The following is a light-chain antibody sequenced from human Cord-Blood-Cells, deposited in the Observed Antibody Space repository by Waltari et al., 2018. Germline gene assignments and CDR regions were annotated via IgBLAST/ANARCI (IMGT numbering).Light chain of an antibody. J-gene: IGLJ3*02. V-gene: IGLV2-14*03. CDR2: DVS. Sequence: QSALTQPASVSGSPGQSITIYCTGTSSDVGGYNYVSWYQQHPGKAPKLMIYDVSNRRSGVSNRFSGSKSGNTASLTISGLQAEDEADYYCSSYTSSSTWVFGGGTKLTVL. CDR1: SSDVGGYNY. CDR3: SSYTSSSTWV.